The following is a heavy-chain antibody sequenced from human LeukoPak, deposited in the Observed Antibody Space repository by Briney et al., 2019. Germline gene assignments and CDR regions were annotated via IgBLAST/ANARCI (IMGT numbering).Heavy chain of an antibody. D-gene: IGHD6-19*01. J-gene: IGHJ4*02. CDR3: ARDIAVAGTVGY. CDR2: INSDGSST. CDR1: GFTFRSYA. Sequence: PGGSLRPSCTASGFTFRSYAMSWVRQAPGKGLDWVSGINSDGSSTSYADSVKGRFTISRDNAKNTLYLQMNSLRAEDTAVYYCARDIAVAGTVGYWGQGTLVTVSS. V-gene: IGHV3-74*01.